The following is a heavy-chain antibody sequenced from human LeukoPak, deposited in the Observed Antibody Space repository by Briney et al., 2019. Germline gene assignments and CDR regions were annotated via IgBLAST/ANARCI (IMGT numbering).Heavy chain of an antibody. D-gene: IGHD6-19*01. Sequence: GGSLRLSCAASGFTFSSYGMRWVRQAPGKGLEWVAVIWYDGSNKNYADSVKGRFTISRDNSKNTLYLQMTSLRVEDTAVYYCASKNPGGGSHYWGQGTLVTVSS. CDR2: IWYDGSNK. V-gene: IGHV3-33*08. J-gene: IGHJ4*02. CDR3: ASKNPGGGSHY. CDR1: GFTFSSYG.